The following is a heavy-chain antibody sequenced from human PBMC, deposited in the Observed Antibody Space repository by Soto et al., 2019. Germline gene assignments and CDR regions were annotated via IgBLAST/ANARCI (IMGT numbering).Heavy chain of an antibody. CDR3: VRDGGHDWDFDY. Sequence: SQTLSLTCGISGDSVSSNSATWNWIRQSPSRGLEWLGRTYYRSKWYSDCALSVKGRITVNPDTSKNQFSLQLNSVSPEDTAVYYCVRDGGHDWDFDYWGQGTLVTLSS. D-gene: IGHD3-9*01. V-gene: IGHV6-1*01. J-gene: IGHJ4*02. CDR1: GDSVSSNSAT. CDR2: TYYRSKWYS.